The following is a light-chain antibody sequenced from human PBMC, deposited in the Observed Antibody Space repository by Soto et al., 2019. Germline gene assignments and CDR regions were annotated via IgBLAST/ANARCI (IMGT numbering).Light chain of an antibody. CDR3: CSFRV. V-gene: IGLV2-11*01. Sequence: QSALTQPRSVSGSPGQSVTISCTGTSSDVGGYNYVSWYQQHPGKAPKLMIYDVSKRPSGVPDRFSGSKSGNTASLTISGLQVEDEADYYCCSFRVFGTGTKLTVL. CDR1: SSDVGGYNY. CDR2: DVS. J-gene: IGLJ1*01.